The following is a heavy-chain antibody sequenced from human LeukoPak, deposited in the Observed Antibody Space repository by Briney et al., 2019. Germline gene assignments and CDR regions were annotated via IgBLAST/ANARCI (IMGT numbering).Heavy chain of an antibody. CDR1: GGSISSSSYY. CDR3: ARQEPYYYGSGSFDY. V-gene: IGHV4-39*01. CDR2: IYYSGST. J-gene: IGHJ4*02. D-gene: IGHD3-10*01. Sequence: PSETLSLTYTVSGGSISSSSYYWGWIRQPPGKGLERIGSIYYSGSTYYNPSLKSRVTISVDTSKNQFSLKLSSVTAADTAVYYCARQEPYYYGSGSFDYRGQGTLVTVSS.